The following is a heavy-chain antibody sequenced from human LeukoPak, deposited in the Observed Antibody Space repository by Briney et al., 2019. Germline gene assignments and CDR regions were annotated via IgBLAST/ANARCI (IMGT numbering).Heavy chain of an antibody. CDR1: GFTFSSYA. Sequence: SGGSLRLSCTASGFTFSSYAMHWVRHAPGKGLEYVSAINNNGNSTYYANSVKGRFTISRDNSKNTLYLQMGNLRGEDMAVYYCAREVYGDYDMDVWGRGTTVSVSS. CDR2: INNNGNST. CDR3: AREVYGDYDMDV. J-gene: IGHJ6*02. V-gene: IGHV3-64*01. D-gene: IGHD4-17*01.